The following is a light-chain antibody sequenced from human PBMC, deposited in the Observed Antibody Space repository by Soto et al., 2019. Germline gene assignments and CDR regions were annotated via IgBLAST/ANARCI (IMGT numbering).Light chain of an antibody. CDR1: QGISSY. CDR2: AAS. Sequence: IQLTQSPSFLSASVGDRVIISCRASQGISSYLAWYQQKPGKAPKLLIYAASTLHSGVPSRFSGSGSGTDFTLTISSLQPEDFATYYCQQLNSYPRTFGGGTKVDIK. J-gene: IGKJ4*01. CDR3: QQLNSYPRT. V-gene: IGKV1-9*01.